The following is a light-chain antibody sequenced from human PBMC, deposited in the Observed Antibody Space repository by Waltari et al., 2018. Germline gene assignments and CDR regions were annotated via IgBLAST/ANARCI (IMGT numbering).Light chain of an antibody. CDR1: QSVLFSSNNKTY. V-gene: IGKV4-1*01. CDR2: WAS. Sequence: DVVLTQSPDSLAVSLGERATINCKSSQSVLFSSNNKTYSAWYQQKPGQPPRLLIYWASTRESGVPDRFSGSGSGTDFTLTISSLQAEDVAVYFCQQYYSVPWTFGQGPRWQSN. J-gene: IGKJ1*01. CDR3: QQYYSVPWT.